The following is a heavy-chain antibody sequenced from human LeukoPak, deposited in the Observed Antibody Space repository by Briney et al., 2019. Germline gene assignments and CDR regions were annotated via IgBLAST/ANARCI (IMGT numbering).Heavy chain of an antibody. CDR1: GGSISRYY. V-gene: IGHV4-59*12. CDR3: AREGASSGSYYRAFDI. Sequence: SETLSLTCTVSGGSISRYYWSWIRQPPGKGLEWLGYIYYSGSTNYNPSLKSRVTISLDTSKNQFSLKLSSVTAADTAVYYCAREGASSGSYYRAFDIWGQGTMVTVSS. J-gene: IGHJ3*02. D-gene: IGHD1-26*01. CDR2: IYYSGST.